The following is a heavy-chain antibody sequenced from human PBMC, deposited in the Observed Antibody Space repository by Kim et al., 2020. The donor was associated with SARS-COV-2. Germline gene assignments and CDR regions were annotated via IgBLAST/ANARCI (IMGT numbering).Heavy chain of an antibody. CDR3: ARRSHDPIGNWFDP. V-gene: IGHV1-18*01. Sequence: ASVKVSCKASGYTFNRYGICWVRQAPGQGLEWVGWISAFNGLTKSAQHFQGRVTMTTDTSSSTAYMELRRLRSDDTAVYYCARRSHDPIGNWFDPWGQGTLVTVSS. CDR2: ISAFNGLT. D-gene: IGHD1-1*01. J-gene: IGHJ5*02. CDR1: GYTFNRYG.